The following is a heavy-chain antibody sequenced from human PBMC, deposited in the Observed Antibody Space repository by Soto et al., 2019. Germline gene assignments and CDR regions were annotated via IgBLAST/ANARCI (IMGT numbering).Heavy chain of an antibody. Sequence: EVQLVESGGKVVQPGGSLRLSCVASGFTFSVYWMSWVRQAPGEGLEWVARIKFDGSGIQYADSVKGRFSISRDNAGNSVYPQMNSLRAEDTAVYYCARDSGYSSVDSVNHYFDYWGQGALVTVTS. D-gene: IGHD5-12*01. CDR2: IKFDGSGI. J-gene: IGHJ4*02. V-gene: IGHV3-7*01. CDR1: GFTFSVYW. CDR3: ARDSGYSSVDSVNHYFDY.